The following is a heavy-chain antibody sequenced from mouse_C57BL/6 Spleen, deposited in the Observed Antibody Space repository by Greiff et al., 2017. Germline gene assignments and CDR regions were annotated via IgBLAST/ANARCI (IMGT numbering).Heavy chain of an antibody. CDR2: LCTGGGT. CDR1: GFSLTSYA. J-gene: IGHJ4*01. CDR3: ARRTCYYAMDY. Sequence: VKLVESGPGLVAPSQSLSITCTVSGFSLTSYAISWVRQPPGKGLEWLGVLCTGGGTNYNSALKSRLSISKDNSTRQVFLKMNSLQTYDTARYYCARRTCYYAMDYWGQGTTVTVSS. V-gene: IGHV2-9-1*01.